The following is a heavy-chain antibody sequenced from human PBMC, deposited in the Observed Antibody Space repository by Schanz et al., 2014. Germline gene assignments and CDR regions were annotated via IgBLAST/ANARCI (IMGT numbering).Heavy chain of an antibody. V-gene: IGHV3-30*02. CDR1: GFTFSSYG. CDR3: ARDPGGTKTHGL. CDR2: IRFDGSSE. D-gene: IGHD2-15*01. Sequence: QVQLVESGGGVVQPGGSLRLSCAASGFTFSSYGMHWVRQAPGKGLDWVAFIRFDGSSEYYADSVRGRFTISRDDSKNTVYLQMNSLRAEDTAVYYCARDPGGTKTHGLWGQGTLVTVSS. J-gene: IGHJ4*02.